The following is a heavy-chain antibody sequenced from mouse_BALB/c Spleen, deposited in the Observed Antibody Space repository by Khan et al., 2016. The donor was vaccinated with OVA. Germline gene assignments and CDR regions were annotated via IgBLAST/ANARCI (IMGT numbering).Heavy chain of an antibody. CDR1: GFTFSDYG. J-gene: IGHJ2*03. Sequence: EVELVESGGDLVKPGGSLKLSCAASGFTFSDYGLSWVRQTPEKRLEWVATISSGGSFTYYLDSVKGRFTISRYSAKNTPCLAMSSLRTEDTAMYYCTRSPTYYGRNYLDQWDQGTSLTVTS. V-gene: IGHV5-9-3*01. CDR3: TRSPTYYGRNYLDQ. CDR2: ISSGGSFT. D-gene: IGHD1-1*01.